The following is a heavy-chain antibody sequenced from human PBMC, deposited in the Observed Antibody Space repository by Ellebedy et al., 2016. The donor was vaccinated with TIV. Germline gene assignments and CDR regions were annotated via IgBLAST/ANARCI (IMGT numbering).Heavy chain of an antibody. CDR2: VSSSSSTI. J-gene: IGHJ4*02. CDR3: ATGRLVLDY. D-gene: IGHD6-6*01. CDR1: GFTFSSYS. V-gene: IGHV3-48*02. Sequence: GESLKISXAASGFTFSSYSMNWVRQAPGKGLEWVSYVSSSSSTIYYADSVKGRFTISRDNAKNSLYLQMNSLRDEDTAVYYCATGRLVLDYWGQGTLVTVSS.